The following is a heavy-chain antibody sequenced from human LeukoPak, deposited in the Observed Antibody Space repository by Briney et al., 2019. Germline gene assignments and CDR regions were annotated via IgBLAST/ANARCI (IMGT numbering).Heavy chain of an antibody. CDR2: ISSSGSTI. V-gene: IGHV3-48*04. CDR3: ARADDSSGYS. D-gene: IGHD3-22*01. CDR1: GFTFSSHA. J-gene: IGHJ4*02. Sequence: GGSLRLSCAASGFTFSSHAMGWVRQAPGKGLEWVSYISSSGSTIYYADSVKGRFTISRDNAKNSLYLQMNSLRAEDTAVYYCARADDSSGYSWGQGTLVTVSS.